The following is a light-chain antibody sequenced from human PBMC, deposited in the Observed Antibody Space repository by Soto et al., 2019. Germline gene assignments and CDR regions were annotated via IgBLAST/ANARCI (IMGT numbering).Light chain of an antibody. CDR3: QQYNNWPSWT. V-gene: IGKV3-15*01. Sequence: EIVMTQSPATLSVSPGERATLSCRASQSISIHLAWYQQKPGQAPRLLIYGASTRDTGTPARFSGSGSGTEFTLTISSLQCEDFAVYYCQQYNNWPSWTFGQGTKVEIK. J-gene: IGKJ1*01. CDR1: QSISIH. CDR2: GAS.